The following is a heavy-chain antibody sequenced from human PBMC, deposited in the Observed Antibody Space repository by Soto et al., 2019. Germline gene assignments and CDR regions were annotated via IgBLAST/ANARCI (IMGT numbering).Heavy chain of an antibody. CDR2: IIPILGIA. Sequence: QVQLVQSGAEVKKPGSSVKVSCKASGGTFSSYTISWVRQAPGQGLEWMGRIIPILGIANYAQKFQGRVTITADKSTSTAYMELSSLRSEDTAVYYCARDLGYSSREDVWGQGTTVTVSS. CDR3: ARDLGYSSREDV. D-gene: IGHD6-13*01. V-gene: IGHV1-69*08. CDR1: GGTFSSYT. J-gene: IGHJ6*02.